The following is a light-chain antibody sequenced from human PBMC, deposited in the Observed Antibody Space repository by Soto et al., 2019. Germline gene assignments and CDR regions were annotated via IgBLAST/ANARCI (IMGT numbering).Light chain of an antibody. CDR2: AAS. Sequence: EIVLTQSPGTLSLSPGERATLSCRASQSVSSAYLAWYQHKPGQPPTLLIYAASSRATGIPDRFSGSGSGTDFTLTISRLGPEDFAVYYCQQYGSSSTWTFGQGTKVEIK. CDR1: QSVSSAY. CDR3: QQYGSSSTWT. V-gene: IGKV3-20*01. J-gene: IGKJ1*01.